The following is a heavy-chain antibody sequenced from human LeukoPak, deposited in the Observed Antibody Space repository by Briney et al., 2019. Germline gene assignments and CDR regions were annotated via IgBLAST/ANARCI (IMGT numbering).Heavy chain of an antibody. CDR2: ISYDGSNK. D-gene: IGHD5-24*01. V-gene: IGHV3-30*04. J-gene: IGHJ4*02. CDR1: GFTFSSYA. Sequence: PGRSLRLSCAASGFTFSSYAMHWVRQAPGKGLEWVAVISYDGSNKYYADSVKGRFTISRDNSKNTLYLQMNSLRAEDTAVYYCARDWVRGGYNCCYFDYWGQGTLVTVSS. CDR3: ARDWVRGGYNCCYFDY.